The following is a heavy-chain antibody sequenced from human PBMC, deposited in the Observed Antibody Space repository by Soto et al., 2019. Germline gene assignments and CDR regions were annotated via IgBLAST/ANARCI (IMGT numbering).Heavy chain of an antibody. D-gene: IGHD1-26*01. J-gene: IGHJ4*02. CDR2: ISNDGSRQ. V-gene: IGHV3-30*18. CDR1: GFNFSTSG. CDR3: AKLKRGARISCYDH. Sequence: GGSLRLSCAASGFNFSTSGMDWVRQVPGKGLGWVAVISNDGSRQYYAESVKGRFTISRDNSKKIVYLQMNSLRAEDTAVYYCAKLKRGARISCYDHWGQGILVTVSS.